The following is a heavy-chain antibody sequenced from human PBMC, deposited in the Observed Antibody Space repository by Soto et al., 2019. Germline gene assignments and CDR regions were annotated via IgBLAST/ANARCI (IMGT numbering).Heavy chain of an antibody. Sequence: VRVSCKAFGGTFSSYAISWVRQAPGQALEWRGVIIPIFGAANYAQKFQGRVTITAAESTSTAYMELSSLRSEDTAGYYCASGIAVAGGSLYWGQGTMFTVSS. D-gene: IGHD6-19*01. CDR3: ASGIAVAGGSLY. V-gene: IGHV1-69*13. J-gene: IGHJ4*02. CDR2: IIPIFGAA. CDR1: GGTFSSYA.